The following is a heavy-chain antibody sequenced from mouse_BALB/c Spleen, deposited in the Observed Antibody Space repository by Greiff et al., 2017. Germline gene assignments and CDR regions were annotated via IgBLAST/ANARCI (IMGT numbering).Heavy chain of an antibody. CDR3: ARDYRYSWFAY. D-gene: IGHD2-14*01. V-gene: IGHV1S81*02. J-gene: IGHJ3*01. Sequence: VQLQQPGAELVKPGASVKLSCKASGYTFTSYWMHWVKQRPGQGLVWIGEINPSNGRTNYNEKFKSKATLTVDKSSSTAYMQLSSLTSEDSAVYYCARDYRYSWFAYWGQGTLVTVSA. CDR1: GYTFTSYW. CDR2: INPSNGRT.